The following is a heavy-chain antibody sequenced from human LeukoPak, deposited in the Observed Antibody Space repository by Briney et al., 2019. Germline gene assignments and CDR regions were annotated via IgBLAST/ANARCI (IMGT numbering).Heavy chain of an antibody. V-gene: IGHV4-31*03. CDR1: GGSISSGGYY. D-gene: IGHD6-13*01. Sequence: SQTLSLTCTVSGGSISSGGYYWSWIRRHPGKGLEWIGYIYYSGSTYYNPSLKSRVTISVDTSKNQFSLKLSSVTAADTAVYYCARDLGIAAAGTGIKYYGMDVWGQGTTVTVSS. J-gene: IGHJ6*02. CDR3: ARDLGIAAAGTGIKYYGMDV. CDR2: IYYSGST.